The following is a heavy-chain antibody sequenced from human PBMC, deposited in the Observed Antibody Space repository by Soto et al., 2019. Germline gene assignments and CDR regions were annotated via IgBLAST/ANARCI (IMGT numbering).Heavy chain of an antibody. CDR3: ARVPGP. CDR2: IYYSGNT. CDR1: GGSISSYY. Sequence: PSETLSLTCTVSGGSISSYYWTWIRQSPGKGLEYIGYIYYSGNTYYNPSLRGRITISVDTSKKQFSLNLSSVTAADTAVYYCARVPGPWGQGTLVTVSS. V-gene: IGHV4-59*12. J-gene: IGHJ5*02.